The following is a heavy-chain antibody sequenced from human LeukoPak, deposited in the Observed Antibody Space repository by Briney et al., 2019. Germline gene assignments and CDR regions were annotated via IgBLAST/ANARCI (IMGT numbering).Heavy chain of an antibody. CDR3: TRRYGGHSGWAGYHDS. D-gene: IGHD6-19*01. J-gene: IGHJ4*02. Sequence: QPEGSLRLSCVASGFSFSAYIMHWVRQAPGKGLEYVSAIRSDGSSTFYPNSVKGRFTISRDNSKSTLYLQMGSLRAEDTAVYYCTRRYGGHSGWAGYHDSWGQGTLVTVSS. CDR2: IRSDGSST. V-gene: IGHV3-64*01. CDR1: GFSFSAYI.